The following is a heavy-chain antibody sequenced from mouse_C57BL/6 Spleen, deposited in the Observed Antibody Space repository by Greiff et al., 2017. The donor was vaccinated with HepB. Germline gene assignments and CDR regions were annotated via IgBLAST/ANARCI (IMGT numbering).Heavy chain of an antibody. Sequence: QVQLKESGAELVRPGASVTLSCKASGYTFTDYEMHWVKQTPVHGLEWIGAIDPETGGTAYNQKFKGKAILTADKSSSTAYMELRSLTSEDSAVYYCTRGEGFPYYAMDYWGQGTSVTVSS. CDR2: IDPETGGT. J-gene: IGHJ4*01. CDR3: TRGEGFPYYAMDY. CDR1: GYTFTDYE. V-gene: IGHV1-15*01.